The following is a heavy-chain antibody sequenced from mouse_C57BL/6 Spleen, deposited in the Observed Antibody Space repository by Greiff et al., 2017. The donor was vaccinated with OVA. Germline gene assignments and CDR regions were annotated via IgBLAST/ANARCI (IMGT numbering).Heavy chain of an antibody. V-gene: IGHV5-4*01. CDR3: ARDDDGTCLDY. Sequence: EVKVVESGGGLVKPGGSLKLSCAASGFTFSSYAMSWVRQTPEKRLEWVATISDGGSYTYYPDNVKGRFTISRDNAKNNLYLQMSHLKSEDTAMYYCARDDDGTCLDYWGQGTTLTVSS. CDR2: ISDGGSYT. J-gene: IGHJ2*01. D-gene: IGHD2-3*01. CDR1: GFTFSSYA.